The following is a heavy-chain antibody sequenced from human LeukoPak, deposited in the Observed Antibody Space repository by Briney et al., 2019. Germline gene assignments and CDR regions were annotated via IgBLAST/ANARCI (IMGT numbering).Heavy chain of an antibody. J-gene: IGHJ4*02. D-gene: IGHD3-16*01. CDR3: ARGLGAY. CDR2: INHSGST. CDR1: GGSFSGYY. Sequence: PSETLSLTCAVYGGSFSGYYWSWIRQPPGKGPEWIGEINHSGSTNYNPSLKSRVTISVDTSKNQFSLKLSSVTAADTAVYYCARGLGAYWGQGTLVTVSS. V-gene: IGHV4-34*01.